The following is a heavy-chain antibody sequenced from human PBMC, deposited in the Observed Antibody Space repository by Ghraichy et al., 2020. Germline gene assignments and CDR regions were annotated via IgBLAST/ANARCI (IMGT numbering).Heavy chain of an antibody. CDR3: ARPSIAMVSYWYFDL. CDR2: IYYSGGT. J-gene: IGHJ2*01. D-gene: IGHD5-18*01. V-gene: IGHV4-39*01. CDR1: GGSISSTSYY. Sequence: SETLSLTCTVSGGSISSTSYYWGWIRQPPGKGLEWIGSIYYSGGTNYNPSLKSRVTISVDTSKNQFSLNLASVTAADTAVYYCARPSIAMVSYWYFDLWGRGTLVTVSS.